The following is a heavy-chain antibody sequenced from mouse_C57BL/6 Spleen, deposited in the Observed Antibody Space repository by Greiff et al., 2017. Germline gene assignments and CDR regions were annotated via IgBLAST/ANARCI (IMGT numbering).Heavy chain of an antibody. CDR1: GYAFSSSW. CDR3: ARYQSLYYYAMAF. J-gene: IGHJ4*01. Sequence: QVQLQPSGPELVKPVASVTISCKASGYAFSSSWMNCVKQRPGKGLEWIGRIYPGDGDTNYNGKLKVKATLTADKSSKLSYMQLSSLTSEDSAVYFCARYQSLYYYAMAFRRQGTSVTGSS. V-gene: IGHV1-82*01. CDR2: IYPGDGDT. D-gene: IGHD6-1*01.